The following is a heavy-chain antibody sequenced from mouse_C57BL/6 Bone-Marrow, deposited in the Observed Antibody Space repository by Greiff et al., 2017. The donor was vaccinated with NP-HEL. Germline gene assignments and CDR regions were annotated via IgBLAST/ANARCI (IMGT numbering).Heavy chain of an antibody. D-gene: IGHD1-1*01. CDR1: GYTFTGYW. CDR2: ILPGSGST. V-gene: IGHV1-9*01. CDR3: ARGSSYYGSSHWYFDV. Sequence: VNVVESGAELMKPGASVKLSCKATGYTFTGYWIEWVKQRPGHGLEWIGEILPGSGSTNYNEKFKGKATFTADTSSNTAYMQLSSLTTEDSAIYYCARGSSYYGSSHWYFDVWGTGTTVTVSS. J-gene: IGHJ1*03.